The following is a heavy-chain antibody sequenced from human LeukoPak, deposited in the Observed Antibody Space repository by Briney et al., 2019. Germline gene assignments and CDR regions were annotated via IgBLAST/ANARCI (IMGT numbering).Heavy chain of an antibody. CDR3: ASLTYYYGSGSYRH. Sequence: SETLSLTCTVSGGSISSSSYYWGWIRQPPGKGLEWIGRIYTSGSTNYNPSLKSRVTISVDTSKNQFSLKLSSVTAADTAVYYCASLTYYYGSGSYRHWGQGTLVTVSS. J-gene: IGHJ4*02. V-gene: IGHV4-39*07. CDR2: IYTSGST. D-gene: IGHD3-10*01. CDR1: GGSISSSSYY.